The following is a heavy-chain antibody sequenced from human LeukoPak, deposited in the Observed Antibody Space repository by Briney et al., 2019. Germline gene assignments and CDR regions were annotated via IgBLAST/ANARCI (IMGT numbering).Heavy chain of an antibody. V-gene: IGHV1-69*04. D-gene: IGHD3-22*01. CDR2: IIPILGIA. CDR3: ARHPTNYYDSSGSLGYFDY. CDR1: GGTFSSYA. J-gene: IGHJ4*02. Sequence: SVKVSCKASGGTFSSYAIRWVRQAPGQGLEWMGRIIPILGIANYAQKFQGRVTITADKSTSTAYMELSSLRSEDTAVYYCARHPTNYYDSSGSLGYFDYWGQGTLVTVSS.